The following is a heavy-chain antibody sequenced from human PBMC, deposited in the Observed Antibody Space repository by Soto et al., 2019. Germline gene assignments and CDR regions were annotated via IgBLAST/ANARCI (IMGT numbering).Heavy chain of an antibody. D-gene: IGHD3-10*01. CDR1: GGSISSSSFY. CDR2: IYYSGST. J-gene: IGHJ4*02. V-gene: IGHV4-39*01. CDR3: ARPTGHQVGIYYFDY. Sequence: PSETLSLTCTVSGGSISSSSFYWGWIRQPPGKGLEWIGNIYYSGSTYYNPSLKSRVTISVDTSKNQFSLKLSSVTAADTAVYYCARPTGHQVGIYYFDYWGQGTLVTVSS.